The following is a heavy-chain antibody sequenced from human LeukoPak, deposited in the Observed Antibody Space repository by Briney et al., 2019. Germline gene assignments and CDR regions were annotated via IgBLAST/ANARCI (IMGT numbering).Heavy chain of an antibody. CDR1: GFTVSSNY. D-gene: IGHD1-26*01. V-gene: IGHV3-53*01. Sequence: GGSLRLSCAASGFTVSSNYMSWVRQAPGKGLEWVSVIYSGGSTYYADSVKGRFTISRDNAKNSLYLQMNSLRAEDTAVYYCARGAIEIGWELLHYYFDYWGQGTLVTVSS. CDR2: IYSGGST. J-gene: IGHJ4*02. CDR3: ARGAIEIGWELLHYYFDY.